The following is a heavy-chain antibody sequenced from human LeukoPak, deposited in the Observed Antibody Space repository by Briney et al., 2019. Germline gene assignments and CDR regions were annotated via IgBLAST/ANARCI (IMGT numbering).Heavy chain of an antibody. Sequence: SETLSLTCAVYGGSFSGYYWSWIRQPPGKGLEWIGEINHSGSTNYNPSLKSRVTISVDTSKNQFSLKLSSVTAADTAVYYCARGAAATYWGQGTLVTVSS. J-gene: IGHJ4*02. CDR1: GGSFSGYY. CDR3: ARGAAATY. D-gene: IGHD6-13*01. V-gene: IGHV4-34*01. CDR2: INHSGST.